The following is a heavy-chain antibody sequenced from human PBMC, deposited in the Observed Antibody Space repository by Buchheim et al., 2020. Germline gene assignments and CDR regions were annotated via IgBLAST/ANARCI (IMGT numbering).Heavy chain of an antibody. CDR1: GFTFSSYT. D-gene: IGHD3-9*01. CDR3: ARDQYDIVTGYYGY. CDR2: ISSRSSYT. J-gene: IGHJ4*02. V-gene: IGHV3-21*02. Sequence: EVQLVESGGGLVKPGGSLRLSCSASGFTFSSYTMNWVRQTPGKGLEWVSSISSRSSYTYYADSVKGRFTISRDNAKNSLFLQMNSLRAEDTAVYYCARDQYDIVTGYYGYWGLGTL.